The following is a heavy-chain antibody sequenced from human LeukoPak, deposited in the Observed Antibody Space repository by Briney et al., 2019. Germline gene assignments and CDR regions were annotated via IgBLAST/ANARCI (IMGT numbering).Heavy chain of an antibody. J-gene: IGHJ5*02. CDR1: GYAFTRHY. D-gene: IGHD1-26*01. CDR3: ARDNSVGDYAWWFDP. V-gene: IGHV1-46*01. CDR2: INPSGSST. Sequence: ASVKVSCRASGYAFTRHYMHWVRQAPGQGLEWMGLINPSGSSTIYAQKFQGRVTMTRDMSTSTDYMELSSLRSEDTAVYYCARDNSVGDYAWWFDPWGQGTLVTVSS.